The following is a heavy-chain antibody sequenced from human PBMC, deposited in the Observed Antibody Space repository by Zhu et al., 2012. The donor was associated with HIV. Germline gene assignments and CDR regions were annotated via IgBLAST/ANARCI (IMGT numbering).Heavy chain of an antibody. D-gene: IGHD1-1*01. CDR2: ISTSGKI. CDR3: ARDRIRATAPEVAFDI. V-gene: IGHV4-4*09. Sequence: QVQLQQSGPRLVKPSETLSLTCIVSGGSLRNYYWNWVRQSPGKGLEWIGYISTSGKIIYNPFLKSRVTMSLDTSKNQLSLKVASVTAADTAVYYCARDRIRATAPEVAFDIWGQGTVVTVSS. J-gene: IGHJ3*02. CDR1: GGSLRNYY.